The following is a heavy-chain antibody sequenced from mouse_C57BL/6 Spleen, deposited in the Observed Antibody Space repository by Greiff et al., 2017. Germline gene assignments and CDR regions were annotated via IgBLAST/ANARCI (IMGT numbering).Heavy chain of an antibody. V-gene: IGHV1-80*01. D-gene: IGHD1-1*01. J-gene: IGHJ3*01. Sequence: QVQLQQSGAELVKPGASVKISCKASGYAFSSYWMNWVKQRPGKGLEWIGQIYPGDGDTNYNGKFKGKATLTADKSSSTAYMQLSSLTSEDSAVYFCARSENYYGSFAYWGQGTLVTVSA. CDR2: IYPGDGDT. CDR1: GYAFSSYW. CDR3: ARSENYYGSFAY.